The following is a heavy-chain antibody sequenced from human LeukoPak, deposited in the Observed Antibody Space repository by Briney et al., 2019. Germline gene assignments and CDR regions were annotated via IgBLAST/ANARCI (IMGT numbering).Heavy chain of an antibody. CDR1: GYTFTSYG. D-gene: IGHD2-2*01. CDR2: ISAYNGNT. CDR3: ARGGEVCSSSSCYRGHDY. Sequence: ASVKVSCKASGYTFTSYGISWVRQAPGQGLEWMGWISAYNGNTNYAQKLQGRITMTTDTSTSTAYMEQRSLRSDDTAVYYCARGGEVCSSSSCYRGHDYWGQGTLVTVSS. V-gene: IGHV1-18*01. J-gene: IGHJ4*02.